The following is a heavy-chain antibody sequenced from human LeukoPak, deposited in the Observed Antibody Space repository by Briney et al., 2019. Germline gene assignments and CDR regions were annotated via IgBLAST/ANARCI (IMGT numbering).Heavy chain of an antibody. V-gene: IGHV4-39*02. CDR3: AREVVVVPAAPRDGYYYYGMDV. CDR2: IYYSGST. CDR1: GGSISSSSYS. D-gene: IGHD2-2*01. Sequence: SETLSLTCTVSGGSISSSSYSWGWIRQPPGKGLEWIGSIYYSGSTYYNPSLKSRVTISVDTSKNQFSLKLSSVTAADTAVYYCAREVVVVPAAPRDGYYYYGMDVWGQGTTVTVSS. J-gene: IGHJ6*02.